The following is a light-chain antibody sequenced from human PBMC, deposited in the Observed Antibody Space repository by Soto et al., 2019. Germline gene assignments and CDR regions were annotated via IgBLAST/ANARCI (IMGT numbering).Light chain of an antibody. CDR3: QQRNSWPYT. CDR1: QTVSRS. Sequence: EIVLTQSPANLSLSPGERAILSCRASQTVSRSLFWYQQKPGQPPRLVIYDASNRATGIPARFSGSGSGTDFTLTISSLVPEDFAVYYCQQRNSWPYTFGQGTKLEI. V-gene: IGKV3-11*01. CDR2: DAS. J-gene: IGKJ2*01.